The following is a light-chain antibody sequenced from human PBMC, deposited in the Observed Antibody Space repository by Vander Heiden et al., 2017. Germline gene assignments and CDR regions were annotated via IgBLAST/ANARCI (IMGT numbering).Light chain of an antibody. CDR1: ALPKEY. V-gene: IGLV3-25*03. CDR2: KDS. Sequence: YDLTQPPPVSVSPGQPARTTRSGGALPKEYAYRYQQRPGHAPVLLTYKDSERPSGIPERFSGSSSGTTVTLTISGVQAEDEADYYCQSADSSGTYFYVFGTGTKVTVL. CDR3: QSADSSGTYFYV. J-gene: IGLJ1*01.